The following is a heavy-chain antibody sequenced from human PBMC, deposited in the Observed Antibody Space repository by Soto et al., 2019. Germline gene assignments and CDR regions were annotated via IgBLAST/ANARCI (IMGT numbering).Heavy chain of an antibody. CDR1: VGSISSSSYY. V-gene: IGHV4-39*01. Sequence: TSETLSLTGTVSVGSISSSSYYWGWILQPPGKGLEWIGSIYYSGSTYYNPSLKSRVTISVDTSKNQFSLKLSSVTAADTAVYYCARHKVVSGYSYGRNFDYWGQGTLVTVS. J-gene: IGHJ4*02. CDR2: IYYSGST. CDR3: ARHKVVSGYSYGRNFDY. D-gene: IGHD5-18*01.